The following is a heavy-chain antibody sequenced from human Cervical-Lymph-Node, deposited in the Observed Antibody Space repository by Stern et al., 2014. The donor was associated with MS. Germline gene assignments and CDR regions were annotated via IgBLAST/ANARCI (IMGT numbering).Heavy chain of an antibody. J-gene: IGHJ4*02. CDR3: ARVVVSSWYVDLDY. V-gene: IGHV1-2*06. D-gene: IGHD6-13*01. CDR1: GYTFTDNY. CDR2: INPNSGGT. Sequence: QVQLVQSGAEVKKPGASVKVSCKASGYTFTDNYMHWVRQAPGQGLEWMGRINPNSGGTNYAQNFQGRVTMTRDTSISTAYMELSRLRSDDTAVYYCARVVVSSWYVDLDYWGQGTLVTVSS.